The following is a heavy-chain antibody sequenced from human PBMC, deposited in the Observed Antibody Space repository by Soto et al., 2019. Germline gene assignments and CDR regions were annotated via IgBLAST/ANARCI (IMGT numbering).Heavy chain of an antibody. CDR3: ARRHYCSGGSCWAGDFDI. Sequence: ASVKVSCKASGYTFTSYGISWVRQAPGQGLEWMGWISAYNGNTNYAQKLQGRVTMTTDTSTSTAYMELRSLRSDDTAVYYCARRHYCSGGSCWAGDFDIWGQGTMVTVS. V-gene: IGHV1-18*01. J-gene: IGHJ3*02. CDR2: ISAYNGNT. CDR1: GYTFTSYG. D-gene: IGHD2-15*01.